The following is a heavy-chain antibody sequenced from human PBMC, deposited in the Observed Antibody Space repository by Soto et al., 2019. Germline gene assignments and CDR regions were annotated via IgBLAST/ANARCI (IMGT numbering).Heavy chain of an antibody. CDR1: GGSISSGGYY. V-gene: IGHV4-31*03. D-gene: IGHD6-13*01. CDR3: ARVDPGYSSSWSSHQFDY. J-gene: IGHJ4*02. Sequence: ASETLSVTCTVAGGSISSGGYYRSWIRQHPGKGLEWIGYIYYSGSTYYNPSLKSRVTISVDTSKNQFSLKLSSVTAADTAVYYCARVDPGYSSSWSSHQFDYWGQGTLVTVSS. CDR2: IYYSGST.